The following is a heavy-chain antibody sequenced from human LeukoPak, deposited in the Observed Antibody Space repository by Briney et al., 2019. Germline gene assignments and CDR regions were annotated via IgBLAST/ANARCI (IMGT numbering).Heavy chain of an antibody. CDR2: ISHDGDT. D-gene: IGHD3-10*01. CDR3: AREAPVARGAFYGMDV. V-gene: IGHV3-13*01. Sequence: GGSLRLSFAASGFSLISNSMHWVREVTGKGLEWVSSISHDGDTNYSASVKGRFTISRENAENSLYLQMDSLTAGDTAVYYCAREAPVARGAFYGMDVWGQGTPVTVSS. CDR1: GFSLISNS. J-gene: IGHJ6*02.